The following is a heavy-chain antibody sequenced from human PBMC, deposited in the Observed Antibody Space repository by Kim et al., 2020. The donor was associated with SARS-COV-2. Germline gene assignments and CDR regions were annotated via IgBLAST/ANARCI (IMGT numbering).Heavy chain of an antibody. V-gene: IGHV3-7*03. CDR2: INQGGTEK. CDR3: ATEIGVTSGDYGMDV. D-gene: IGHD2-15*01. CDR1: GFTFSSYW. J-gene: IGHJ6*02. Sequence: GGSLRLYCEASGFTFSSYWMTWVRQAPGKGLEWVATINQGGTEKYSVDSLKGRFTISRDNAKKSLYLQMNSLRVEDTAVYYCATEIGVTSGDYGMDVWGQGTTVTVSS.